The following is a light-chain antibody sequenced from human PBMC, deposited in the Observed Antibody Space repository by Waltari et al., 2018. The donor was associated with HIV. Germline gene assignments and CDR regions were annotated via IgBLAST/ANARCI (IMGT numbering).Light chain of an antibody. Sequence: QSALTQPASVSGSPGQSITISCTGTSSDVGRYNLVSWYQKHPGKDPKLMIYEVNKRPSGVSNRFSGSKSGNTASLTISGLQAEDEADYYCCSYAGSSSYVFGSGTKVTVL. CDR2: EVN. CDR1: SSDVGRYNL. J-gene: IGLJ1*01. V-gene: IGLV2-23*02. CDR3: CSYAGSSSYV.